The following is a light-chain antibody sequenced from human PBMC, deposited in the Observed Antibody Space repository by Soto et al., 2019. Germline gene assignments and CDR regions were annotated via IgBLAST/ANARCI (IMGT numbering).Light chain of an antibody. CDR1: QSVSSY. J-gene: IGKJ1*01. V-gene: IGKV3-11*01. CDR2: DAS. Sequence: EIVLTQSPATLSLSPGERATLSCRASQSVSSYLAWYQQKPGQAPRLLIYDASNRATGIPARFSGSGSGTDFTPTISSLEPEDFEVYYCQQRSVWSTSGQGTKVEIK. CDR3: QQRSVWST.